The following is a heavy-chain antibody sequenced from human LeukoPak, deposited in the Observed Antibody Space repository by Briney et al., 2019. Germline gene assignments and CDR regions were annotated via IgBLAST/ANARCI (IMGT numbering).Heavy chain of an antibody. D-gene: IGHD6-6*01. J-gene: IGHJ5*02. V-gene: IGHV3-30-3*01. CDR1: GFTFSSYA. Sequence: AGGSLRLSCAASGFTFSSYAMHWVRQAPGKGLEWVAVISYDGSNKYYADSVKGRFTISRDNSKNTLYLQMNSLRAEDTAVYYCARSGIAAQRGGWFDPWGQGTLVTVSS. CDR2: ISYDGSNK. CDR3: ARSGIAAQRGGWFDP.